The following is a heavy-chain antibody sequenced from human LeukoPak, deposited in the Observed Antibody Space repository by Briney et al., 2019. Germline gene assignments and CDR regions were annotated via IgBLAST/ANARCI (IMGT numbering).Heavy chain of an antibody. V-gene: IGHV3-23*01. D-gene: IGHD6-13*01. Sequence: PGGSLRLSCAASGFTFSNWAMSWVRQAPGKGLEWVSAISGSGGSTYYADSVKGRFTISRDNSKNMLYLQMNSLRAEDTAVYYCAKDLRYSSSPRYFDYWGQGTLVTVSS. J-gene: IGHJ4*02. CDR1: GFTFSNWA. CDR2: ISGSGGST. CDR3: AKDLRYSSSPRYFDY.